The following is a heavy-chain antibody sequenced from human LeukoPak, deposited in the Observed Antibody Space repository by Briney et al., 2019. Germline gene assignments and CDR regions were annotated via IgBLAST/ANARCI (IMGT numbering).Heavy chain of an antibody. CDR3: AELGITMIGGV. J-gene: IGHJ6*04. D-gene: IGHD3-10*02. CDR2: ITRGSIYT. Sequence: GGSLRLSCAASGFTFSNYNMNWGRQTPGKGREWVSSITRGSIYTFYADSVKGRFTISRDNAKNSLYLQMNSLRAEDTAVDYCAELGITMIGGVWGKGTTVTISS. CDR1: GFTFSNYN. V-gene: IGHV3-21*01.